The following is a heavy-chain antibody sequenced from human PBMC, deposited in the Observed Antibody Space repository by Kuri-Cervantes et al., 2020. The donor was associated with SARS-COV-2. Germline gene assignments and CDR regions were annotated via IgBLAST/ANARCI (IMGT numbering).Heavy chain of an antibody. Sequence: GGSLRLSCGATGFTFSGSAIPWVRQASGKGLAWVGRIRNRPNNDASACAASVKGRFTISRDDSKNTAYLQMNSLKTEDTAVYFCTSSADYGDDLYYGMDVWGQGTTVTVSS. J-gene: IGHJ6*02. CDR3: TSSADYGDDLYYGMDV. CDR1: GFTFSGSA. V-gene: IGHV3-73*01. CDR2: IRNRPNNDAS. D-gene: IGHD4-17*01.